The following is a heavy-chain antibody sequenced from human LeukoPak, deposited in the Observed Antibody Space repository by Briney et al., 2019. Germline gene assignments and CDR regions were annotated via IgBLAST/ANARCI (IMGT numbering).Heavy chain of an antibody. CDR1: GGSISRSTYY. CDR3: AREMDQVVDDAFDI. CDR2: IFYSGNT. D-gene: IGHD2-15*01. Sequence: SETLSLTCTVSGGSISRSTYYWGWIRQPPGKGLEWIGVIFYSGNTFYNQSLRSRVTISVDTSKNQFSLNLRSVTAADTAVYYCAREMDQVVDDAFDIWGQGTMVTVSS. V-gene: IGHV4-39*07. J-gene: IGHJ3*02.